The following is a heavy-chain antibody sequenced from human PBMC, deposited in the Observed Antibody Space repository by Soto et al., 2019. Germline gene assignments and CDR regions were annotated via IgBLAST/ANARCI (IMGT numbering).Heavy chain of an antibody. CDR2: IHASGNT. D-gene: IGHD2-21*02. V-gene: IGHV4-4*07. J-gene: IGHJ3*02. Sequence: PSETLSLTCTVSGGSIKGYFWSWIRQAAGKGLEWIGRIHASGNTNYNPSLKSRVTMSVDTSKNQFSLKLSSVTVADTAVYYCARQVTVSYAFNIWGPGTMVTVSS. CDR3: ARQVTVSYAFNI. CDR1: GGSIKGYF.